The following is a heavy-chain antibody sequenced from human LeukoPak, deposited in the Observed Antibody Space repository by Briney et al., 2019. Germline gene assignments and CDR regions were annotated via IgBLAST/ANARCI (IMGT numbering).Heavy chain of an antibody. Sequence: GGSLRLSCAASGFTFSSYGMSWVRQAPGKGLEWVSAISGSGGSTYYADSVKGRFTISRDNAKNSLYLQMNSLRAEDTAVYYCARDSGYYGSGIGVLDPWGQGTLVTVSS. D-gene: IGHD3-10*01. J-gene: IGHJ5*02. CDR1: GFTFSSYG. CDR3: ARDSGYYGSGIGVLDP. V-gene: IGHV3-23*01. CDR2: ISGSGGST.